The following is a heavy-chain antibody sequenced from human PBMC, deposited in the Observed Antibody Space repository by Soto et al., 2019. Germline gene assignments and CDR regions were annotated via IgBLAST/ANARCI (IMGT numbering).Heavy chain of an antibody. J-gene: IGHJ6*02. Sequence: GASVKVSCKASGESFSSYTIDWVRQAPGQGLEWMGRIIPILDTANYAQKFQGRVTITADKFTGTAYMELSSLRSDDTAVYYCARYCSGGSCYRNGDYYYGMDVWGQGTTVTSP. CDR3: ARYCSGGSCYRNGDYYYGMDV. CDR1: GESFSSYT. V-gene: IGHV1-69*08. D-gene: IGHD2-15*01. CDR2: IIPILDTA.